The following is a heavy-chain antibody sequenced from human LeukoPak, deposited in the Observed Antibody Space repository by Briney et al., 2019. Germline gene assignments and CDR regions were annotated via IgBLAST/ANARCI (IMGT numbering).Heavy chain of an antibody. CDR1: GYSITSGYY. D-gene: IGHD5-12*01. Sequence: SETLSLTCAVSGYSITSGYYWGWIRQPPGKGLEWIGSINHSGSTYYNPSLKSRVTVSVDTSKNQFSLNLNSVTAADTAVYYCVRGVPSGYDDYWGQGILVTVSS. CDR3: VRGVPSGYDDY. V-gene: IGHV4-38-2*01. CDR2: INHSGST. J-gene: IGHJ4*02.